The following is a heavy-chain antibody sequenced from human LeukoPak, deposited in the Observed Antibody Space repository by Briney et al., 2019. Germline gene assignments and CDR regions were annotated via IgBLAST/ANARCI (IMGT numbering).Heavy chain of an antibody. CDR2: ISAYNGNT. J-gene: IGHJ2*01. V-gene: IGHV1-18*01. CDR1: GYTFTSFD. Sequence: ASVKVSCKASGYTFTSFDINWVRQATGQGLEWMGWISAYNGNTNYAQKLQGRVTMTTDTSTSTAYMELRSLRSDDTAVYYCARETETGQGWYFDLWGRGTLVTVSS. CDR3: ARETETGQGWYFDL. D-gene: IGHD3-9*01.